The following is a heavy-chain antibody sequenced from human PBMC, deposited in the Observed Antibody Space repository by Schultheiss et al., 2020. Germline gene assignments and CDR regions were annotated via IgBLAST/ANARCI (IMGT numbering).Heavy chain of an antibody. J-gene: IGHJ6*02. CDR3: ARERTYYDFWSGYPRGYGMDV. CDR2: IYWDDDK. CDR1: GFSLSTSGVG. V-gene: IGHV2-5*02. D-gene: IGHD3-3*01. Sequence: SGPTLVKPTQTLTLTCTFSGFSLSTSGVGVGWIRQPPGKALEWLALIYWDDDKRYSPSLKSRLTITKDTSKNQVVLTMTNMDPVDTATYYCARERTYYDFWSGYPRGYGMDVWGQGTMVTVSS.